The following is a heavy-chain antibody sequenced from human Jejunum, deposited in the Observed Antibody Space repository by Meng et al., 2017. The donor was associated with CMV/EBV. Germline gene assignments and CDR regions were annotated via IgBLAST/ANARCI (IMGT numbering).Heavy chain of an antibody. V-gene: IGHV3-53*01. Sequence: SCAPAGVTVSTNYMNWVRQAPGKGLEWVSVIYTSGNTYYADSVKGRFTISRDSSTNTAYLQMNSLRNEDTAVYYCAKGGFGRPLDYWGHGTLVTVSS. CDR1: GVTVSTNY. CDR2: IYTSGNT. CDR3: AKGGFGRPLDY. D-gene: IGHD3-10*01. J-gene: IGHJ4*01.